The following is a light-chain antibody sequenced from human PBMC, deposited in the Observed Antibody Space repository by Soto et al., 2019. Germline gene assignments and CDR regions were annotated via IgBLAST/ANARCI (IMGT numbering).Light chain of an antibody. CDR2: EGT. CDR1: TSDIENYNL. Sequence: QSALTQPASVSGSPGQSITISCTGTTSDIENYNLVSWFQHHPGKVPKLMIYEGTKRPSGVSSRFSATMSGNTASLTISGLKPEDEADYYCSSYAGRSNVLFGGGTKLTVL. J-gene: IGLJ2*01. CDR3: SSYAGRSNVL. V-gene: IGLV2-23*01.